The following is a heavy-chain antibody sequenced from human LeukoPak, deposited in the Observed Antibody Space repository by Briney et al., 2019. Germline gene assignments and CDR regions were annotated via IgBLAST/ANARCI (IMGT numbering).Heavy chain of an antibody. CDR3: AREPGYCSGGSCYGGWFDP. Sequence: SETLSLTCADYGGSFSGYYWSWIRQPPGKGLEWIGEINHSGSTIYNPSLKGRVTISLDTSKRQCSLKLTSVTAADTAVYYCAREPGYCSGGSCYGGWFDPWGQGTLVTVSS. J-gene: IGHJ5*02. CDR1: GGSFSGYY. CDR2: INHSGST. V-gene: IGHV4-34*01. D-gene: IGHD2-15*01.